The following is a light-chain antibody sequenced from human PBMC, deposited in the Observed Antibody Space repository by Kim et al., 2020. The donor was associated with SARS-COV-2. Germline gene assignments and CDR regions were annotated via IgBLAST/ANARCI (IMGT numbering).Light chain of an antibody. Sequence: SGSPGQTASITCSGDKLGDNYISWYQQKAGQPPVLVIYEDTKRPSGIPERFSGSNSGNTATLTISGTQAMDEADYYCQAWDSSTVLFGGGTQLTVL. CDR2: EDT. J-gene: IGLJ2*01. V-gene: IGLV3-1*01. CDR1: KLGDNY. CDR3: QAWDSSTVL.